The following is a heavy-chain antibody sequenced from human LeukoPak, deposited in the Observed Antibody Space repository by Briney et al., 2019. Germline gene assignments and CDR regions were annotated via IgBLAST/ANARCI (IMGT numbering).Heavy chain of an antibody. CDR2: IDYSGIT. J-gene: IGHJ3*02. D-gene: IGHD1-1*01. CDR1: GGSISSSSYY. CDR3: ARRTTGTYADAFDI. V-gene: IGHV4-39*01. Sequence: PSETLSLTCTVSGGSISSSSYYWGWIRQPPGKGLEWIGSIDYSGITYYNPSLQSRVTISVDTSKNQFSLKLSSVTAADTAVYYCARRTTGTYADAFDIWGQGTMVTVSS.